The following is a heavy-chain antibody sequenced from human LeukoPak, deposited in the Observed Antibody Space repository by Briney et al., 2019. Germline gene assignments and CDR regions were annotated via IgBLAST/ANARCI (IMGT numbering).Heavy chain of an antibody. CDR3: ARAPMIVVAYDY. D-gene: IGHD3-22*01. Sequence: ASQTLSLTCTVSGGSIGSGDYYWSWIRQPPGKGLEWIGYIYYSGSTYYNPSLKSRVTISVDTSKNQFSLKLSSVTAADTAVYYCARAPMIVVAYDYWGQGTLVTVSS. V-gene: IGHV4-30-4*01. CDR1: GGSIGSGDYY. CDR2: IYYSGST. J-gene: IGHJ4*02.